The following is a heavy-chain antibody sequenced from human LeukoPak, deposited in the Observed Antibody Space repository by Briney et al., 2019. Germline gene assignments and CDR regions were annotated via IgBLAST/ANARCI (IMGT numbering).Heavy chain of an antibody. V-gene: IGHV3-53*04. CDR3: ATAGSSELLWDYAMDV. D-gene: IGHD3-10*01. J-gene: IGHJ6*02. CDR1: GFTVSSNY. Sequence: GGSLLLSCAASGFTVSSNYTSWVRQAPGKGLEWVSLIYAGGSTYYADAVKGRFTISRHNSKNTLHLQMNSLRVEDTAVYYCATAGSSELLWDYAMDVWGQGTTVTVSS. CDR2: IYAGGST.